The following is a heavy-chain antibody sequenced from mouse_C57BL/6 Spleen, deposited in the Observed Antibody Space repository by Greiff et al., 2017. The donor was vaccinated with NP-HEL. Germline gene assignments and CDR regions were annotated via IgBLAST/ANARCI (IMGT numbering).Heavy chain of an antibody. CDR1: GFTFSDYG. Sequence: EVQRVESGGGLVQPGGSLKLSCAASGFTFSDYGMAWVRQAPRKGPEWVAFISNLAYSIYYADTVTGRFTISREDAKNTLYMEMSSLRSEDTAMYYCARSNWDYYIDYWGQGTTLTVSS. V-gene: IGHV5-15*01. J-gene: IGHJ2*01. CDR2: ISNLAYSI. D-gene: IGHD4-1*01. CDR3: ARSNWDYYIDY.